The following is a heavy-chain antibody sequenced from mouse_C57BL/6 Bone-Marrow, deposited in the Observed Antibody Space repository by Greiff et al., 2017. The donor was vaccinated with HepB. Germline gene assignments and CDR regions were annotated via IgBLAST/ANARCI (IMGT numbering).Heavy chain of an antibody. Sequence: EVQGVESGGGLVQSGRSLRLSCATSGFTFSDFYMEWVRQAPGKGLEWIAASRNKANDYTTEYSASVKGRFIVSRDTSQSILYLQMNALRAEDTAIYYCARGPITTVVDLWYFDVWGTGTTVTVSS. D-gene: IGHD1-1*01. J-gene: IGHJ1*03. CDR1: GFTFSDFY. V-gene: IGHV7-1*01. CDR2: SRNKANDYTT. CDR3: ARGPITTVVDLWYFDV.